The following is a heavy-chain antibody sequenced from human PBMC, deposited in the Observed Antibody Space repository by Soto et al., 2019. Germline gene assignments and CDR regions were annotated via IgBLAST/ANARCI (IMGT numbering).Heavy chain of an antibody. V-gene: IGHV5-51*01. J-gene: IGHJ6*02. CDR1: GYSFTSYW. D-gene: IGHD6-13*01. CDR2: IYPGDSDT. CDR3: ARPSAAGKYYYGMDV. Sequence: PGESLKISCKGSGYSFTSYWIGWVRQMPGKGLEWMGIIYPGDSDTRYSPSFQGQVTISADKSISTAYLQWSSLKASDTAMYYCARPSAAGKYYYGMDVWRQGTTVTLSS.